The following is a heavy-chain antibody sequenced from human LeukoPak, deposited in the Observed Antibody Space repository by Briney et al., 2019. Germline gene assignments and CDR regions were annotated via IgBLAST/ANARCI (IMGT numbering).Heavy chain of an antibody. CDR3: ARDPRNKGFDP. V-gene: IGHV3-74*01. Sequence: PGGSLRLSCAAFGFTFSGYWMHWARQSPGKGLVWVSCTNGDGSDTRYADSVKGRFTISRDNAKNTLYLQMNSLRVEDTAVYYCARDPRNKGFDPWGQGTLVTVSS. CDR1: GFTFSGYW. D-gene: IGHD1/OR15-1a*01. J-gene: IGHJ5*02. CDR2: TNGDGSDT.